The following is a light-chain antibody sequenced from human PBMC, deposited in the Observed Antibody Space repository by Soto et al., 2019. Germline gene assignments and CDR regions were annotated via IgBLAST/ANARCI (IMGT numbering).Light chain of an antibody. V-gene: IGKV3-20*01. CDR3: QQYGSEPWT. Sequence: EIVLTQSPGTLSLSPGKRATISGRASQGVSSNYLAWYQQKRGQAPRLLIYAASNRARGIPDRFGGSGSGTDFTLTVSRLEPEDFAVYYCQQYGSEPWTFGQGTKV. CDR1: QGVSSNY. CDR2: AAS. J-gene: IGKJ1*01.